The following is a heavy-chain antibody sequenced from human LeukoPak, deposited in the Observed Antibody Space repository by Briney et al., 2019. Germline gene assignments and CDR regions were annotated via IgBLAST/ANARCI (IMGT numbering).Heavy chain of an antibody. CDR2: IYYTGST. D-gene: IGHD6-19*01. V-gene: IGHV4-39*01. J-gene: IGHJ4*02. Sequence: SETLSLTCAVSGASISGSGYYLGWIRQPPGKGLEWIGNIYYTGSTYYNASLQSRVTISIDMSKNQFSLRLSSVTAADTAMYYCVKSGGYGLIDYWGQGTLVTVSS. CDR1: GASISGSGYY. CDR3: VKSGGYGLIDY.